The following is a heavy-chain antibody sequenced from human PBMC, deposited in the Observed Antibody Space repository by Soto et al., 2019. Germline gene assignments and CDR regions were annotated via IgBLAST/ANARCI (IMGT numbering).Heavy chain of an antibody. Sequence: GASVKVSCKASGYTFTSYGISWVRQAPGQGLEWMGWISAYNGNTNYAQKLQGRVTMTTDTSTSTAYMELRSLRSDDTAVYYCARAYCTNGVCYPENFDYWGQGTLVTVSS. CDR1: GYTFTSYG. D-gene: IGHD2-8*01. CDR3: ARAYCTNGVCYPENFDY. V-gene: IGHV1-18*01. J-gene: IGHJ4*02. CDR2: ISAYNGNT.